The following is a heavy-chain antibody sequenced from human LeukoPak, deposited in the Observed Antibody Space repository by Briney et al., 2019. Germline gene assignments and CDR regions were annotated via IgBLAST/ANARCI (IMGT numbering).Heavy chain of an antibody. CDR2: ISSSSSYI. CDR1: GFTFSSYS. J-gene: IGHJ6*02. Sequence: PGGSLRLSCAASGFTFSSYSMNWVRQAPGKGLEWVSSISSSSSYIYYADSVKGRFTISRDNAKNSLYLQMNSLRAEDTAVYYCARGRVVGGMNCSSTSCHYYYGMDVWGQGTTVTVSS. D-gene: IGHD2-2*01. V-gene: IGHV3-21*01. CDR3: ARGRVVGGMNCSSTSCHYYYGMDV.